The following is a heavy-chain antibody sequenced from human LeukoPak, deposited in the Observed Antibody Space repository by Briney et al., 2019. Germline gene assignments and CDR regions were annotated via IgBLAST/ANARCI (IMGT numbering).Heavy chain of an antibody. Sequence: GESLRLSCAASGFTVSSNYMRWLRQPPGEGLEWVSVSYSGGSTYCADSVKGRFTISRDNSKNTVYLQMNSLRAEDTAIYYCARAGVLRYLVDCGQGTLVTVSS. J-gene: IGHJ4*02. D-gene: IGHD3-9*01. CDR3: ARAGVLRYLVD. CDR2: SYSGGST. V-gene: IGHV3-66*01. CDR1: GFTVSSNY.